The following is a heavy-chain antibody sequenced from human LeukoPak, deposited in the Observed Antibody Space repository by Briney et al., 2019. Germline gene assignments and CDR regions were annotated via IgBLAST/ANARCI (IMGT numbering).Heavy chain of an antibody. CDR2: IYHSGST. CDR1: GGSISSTYYY. D-gene: IGHD6-13*01. CDR3: ARRIAASDAFDI. J-gene: IGHJ3*02. V-gene: IGHV4-61*05. Sequence: SETLSLTCTVSGGSISSTYYYWGWIRQPPGKGLEWIAYIYHSGSTNYNSSLKSRVTISIDTSKNQFSLKLNSVTAADTAVYYCARRIAASDAFDIWGQGTMVTVSS.